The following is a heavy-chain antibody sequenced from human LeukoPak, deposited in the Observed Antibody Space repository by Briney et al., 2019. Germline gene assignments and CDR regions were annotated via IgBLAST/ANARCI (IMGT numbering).Heavy chain of an antibody. V-gene: IGHV3-48*03. CDR2: ITSSGNII. Sequence: GGSLRLSCAASGFTFSSYEMNWVRQAPGKGLEWVSYITSSGNIIYCADSVKGRFTISRDNAKNSLYLQMNSLRAEDTALYYCARSGDYWGQGTLVTVSS. D-gene: IGHD1-26*01. CDR3: ARSGDY. CDR1: GFTFSSYE. J-gene: IGHJ4*02.